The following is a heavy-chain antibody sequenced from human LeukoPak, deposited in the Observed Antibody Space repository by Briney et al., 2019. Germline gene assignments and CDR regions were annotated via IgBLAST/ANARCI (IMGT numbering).Heavy chain of an antibody. Sequence: PSETLSLTCAVSGYSISSGTYWGWIRQPPGKGLEWIGSIHHSGATYYNPSLKSRVTISVDRSKNQFSLKLSSVTAADTAVYYCARGSLLLGLRRWWFDPWGQGTLVTVSS. V-gene: IGHV4-38-2*01. D-gene: IGHD2-15*01. CDR2: IHHSGAT. J-gene: IGHJ5*02. CDR3: ARGSLLLGLRRWWFDP. CDR1: GYSISSGTY.